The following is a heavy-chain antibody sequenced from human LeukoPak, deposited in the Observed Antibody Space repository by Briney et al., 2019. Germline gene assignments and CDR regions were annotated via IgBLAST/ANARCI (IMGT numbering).Heavy chain of an antibody. CDR3: ARGQRGVRIRIAAAGTNWFDP. Sequence: SETLSLTCTVSGGSISSSSYYWGWIRQPPGKGLEWIGEINHSGSTNYNPSLKSRVTISVDTSKNQFSLKLSSVTAADTAVYYCARGQRGVRIRIAAAGTNWFDPWGQGTLVTVSS. D-gene: IGHD6-13*01. J-gene: IGHJ5*02. CDR1: GGSISSSSYY. CDR2: INHSGST. V-gene: IGHV4-39*07.